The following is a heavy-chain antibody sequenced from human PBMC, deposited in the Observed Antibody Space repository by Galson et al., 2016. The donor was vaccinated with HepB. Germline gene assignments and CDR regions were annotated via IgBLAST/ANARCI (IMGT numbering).Heavy chain of an antibody. CDR1: GYSFANYW. CDR2: IYPGDSDT. CDR3: ARTVSIAAAGGADY. D-gene: IGHD6-13*01. J-gene: IGHJ4*02. V-gene: IGHV5-51*01. Sequence: QSGAEVKTPGESLKISCKGSGYSFANYWIAWVRQMPGKGLEWMGMIYPGDSDTRYSPSFQGQVTISADQSINPAYLQWSSLKASGTAMYYCARTVSIAAAGGADYWGQGTLVTVSS.